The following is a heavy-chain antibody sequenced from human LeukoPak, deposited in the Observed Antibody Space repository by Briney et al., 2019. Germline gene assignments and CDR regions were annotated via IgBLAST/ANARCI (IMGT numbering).Heavy chain of an antibody. CDR3: ANRVGLLGTPPDY. V-gene: IGHV3-23*01. D-gene: IGHD7-27*01. CDR2: ISGSGGST. Sequence: PGGSLRLSCAGSGFTFSSYAMSWVRQAPGKGLEWVSGISGSGGSTNYADSVKGRFTISRDNSKNTLYLQMNSLRAEDTAVYYCANRVGLLGTPPDYWGQGILVTVSS. CDR1: GFTFSSYA. J-gene: IGHJ4*02.